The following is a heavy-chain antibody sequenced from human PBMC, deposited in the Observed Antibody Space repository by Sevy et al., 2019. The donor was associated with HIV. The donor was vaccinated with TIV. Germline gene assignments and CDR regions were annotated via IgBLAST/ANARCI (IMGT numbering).Heavy chain of an antibody. V-gene: IGHV4-34*01. CDR2: INHSGST. CDR3: ARHCSGPSGSHAFDI. Sequence: PSETLSLTCAVYGGSFSGYYWSWIRQPPGKGLEWIGEINHSGSTNYDPSLKSRVTISVDTSKNQFSLKLSSVTAADTAVYYCARHCSGPSGSHAFDIWGQGTMVTVSS. D-gene: IGHD2-2*01. J-gene: IGHJ3*02. CDR1: GGSFSGYY.